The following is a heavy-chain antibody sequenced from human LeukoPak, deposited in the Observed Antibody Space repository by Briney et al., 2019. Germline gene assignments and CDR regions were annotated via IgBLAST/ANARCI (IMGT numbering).Heavy chain of an antibody. Sequence: SETLSLTCTVSGGSISSSSYYWGWIRQPPGKGLEWIGEINHSGSTNYNPSLKSRITISLDTSKNQFSLNLSSVTSADTAVYFCATFSSGWSYYFDYWGQGTLVTVSS. V-gene: IGHV4-39*07. CDR2: INHSGST. CDR1: GGSISSSSYY. CDR3: ATFSSGWSYYFDY. D-gene: IGHD6-19*01. J-gene: IGHJ4*02.